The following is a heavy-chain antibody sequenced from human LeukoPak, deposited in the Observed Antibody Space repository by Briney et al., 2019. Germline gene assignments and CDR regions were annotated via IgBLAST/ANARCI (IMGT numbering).Heavy chain of an antibody. V-gene: IGHV3-53*01. D-gene: IGHD4-23*01. Sequence: GGSLRLSCAASGFTVSSNYMSWVRQAPGKGLEWVSVIYSGGSTYYADSVKGRFTISRDNSKNTLYLQMNSLRAEDTAVYYCARAGDYGGNSGAFDIWGQGTMVTVSS. CDR2: IYSGGST. CDR3: ARAGDYGGNSGAFDI. CDR1: GFTVSSNY. J-gene: IGHJ3*02.